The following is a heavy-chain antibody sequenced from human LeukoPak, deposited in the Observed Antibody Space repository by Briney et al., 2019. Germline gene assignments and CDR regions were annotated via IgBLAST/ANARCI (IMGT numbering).Heavy chain of an antibody. J-gene: IGHJ5*02. Sequence: SVKVSCKASGGTFSSYAISWVRQAPGQGLEWMGGIIRVFGTANYAQKFQGRVTITMDESTSTAYMELSSLRSEDSAVYYCASEERFPHAWLDPWGQGTLVTVSS. CDR2: IIRVFGTA. D-gene: IGHD3-10*01. CDR1: GGTFSSYA. CDR3: ASEERFPHAWLDP. V-gene: IGHV1-69*05.